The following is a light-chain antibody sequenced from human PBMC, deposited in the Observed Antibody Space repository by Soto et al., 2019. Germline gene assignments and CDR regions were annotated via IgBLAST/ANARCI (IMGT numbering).Light chain of an antibody. CDR1: QSVSSTY. V-gene: IGKV3-20*01. CDR2: GAS. CDR3: QQYGSSIT. J-gene: IGKJ5*01. Sequence: EVVLTQSPGNLSLSPGERATLSCRASQSVSSTYLAWYQQKPGQAPTLLIYGASNRATGIPDRFSGRGSGTDFALTIRRLEPEDFAVYYCQQYGSSITFGQVTRLEIK.